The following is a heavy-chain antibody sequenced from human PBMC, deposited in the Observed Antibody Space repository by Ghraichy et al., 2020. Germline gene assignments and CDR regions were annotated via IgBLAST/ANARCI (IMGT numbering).Heavy chain of an antibody. Sequence: LSLTCAASGFTVSSNYMSWVRQAPGKGLEWVSLIYGGGSAFYSDSVKGRFTISRDDSKNTLYLQMNSLRAEDTAVYYCAGLGGGINYYNYYLMYVWGQGTTVTVSS. J-gene: IGHJ6*02. CDR2: IYGGGSA. V-gene: IGHV3-53*01. CDR3: AGLGGGINYYNYYLMYV. CDR1: GFTVSSNY. D-gene: IGHD2-15*01.